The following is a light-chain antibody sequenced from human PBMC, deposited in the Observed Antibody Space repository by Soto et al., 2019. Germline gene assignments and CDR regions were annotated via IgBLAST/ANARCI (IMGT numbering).Light chain of an antibody. J-gene: IGLJ3*02. V-gene: IGLV6-57*04. Sequence: NFMLTQPHSVSESPGKTVTISCTRSSGSVASNHVQWYQQRPGSAPTTLIYENNQRPSGVPDRFSGSVDSSSNSASLTISGLKTEEVADYYCQSYDSNNVVFGGGTKLTVL. CDR1: SGSVASNH. CDR3: QSYDSNNVV. CDR2: ENN.